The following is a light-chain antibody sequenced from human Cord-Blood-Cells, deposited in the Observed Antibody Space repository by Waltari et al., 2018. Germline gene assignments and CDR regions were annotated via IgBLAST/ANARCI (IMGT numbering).Light chain of an antibody. Sequence: QLVLTQSPSASASLGASVKLTCPLSSGHSSHALPSPPQQPEKGPRYLMKLNSDGSHSKGDGIPDRFSGSSSGAERYLTISSLQSEDEADYYCQTWGTGIKVFGGGTKLTVL. CDR1: SGHSSHA. CDR2: LNSDGSH. J-gene: IGLJ3*02. CDR3: QTWGTGIKV. V-gene: IGLV4-69*01.